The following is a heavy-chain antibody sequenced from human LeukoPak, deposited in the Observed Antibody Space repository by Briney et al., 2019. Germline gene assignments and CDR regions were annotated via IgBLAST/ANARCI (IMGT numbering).Heavy chain of an antibody. CDR3: ARGSPNWFDP. Sequence: SETLSLTCAVYGGSFSGYYWSWIRQPPGKGLEWIGEINHSGSTNYNPSLKSRVTISVDTSKNQFSLKLGSVTAADTAVYYCARGSPNWFDPWGQGTLVTVSS. J-gene: IGHJ5*02. CDR2: INHSGST. V-gene: IGHV4-34*01. CDR1: GGSFSGYY.